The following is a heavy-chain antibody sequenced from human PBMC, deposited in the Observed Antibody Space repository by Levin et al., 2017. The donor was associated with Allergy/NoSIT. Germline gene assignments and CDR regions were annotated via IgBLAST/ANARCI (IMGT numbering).Heavy chain of an antibody. D-gene: IGHD3-9*01. CDR1: GFTFSSYG. CDR3: AKGRPYYDILTGYEGFDN. CDR2: ISYDGSNK. V-gene: IGHV3-30*18. J-gene: IGHJ4*02. Sequence: GESLKISCAASGFTFSSYGMHWVRQAPGKGLGGVAVISYDGSNKYYADSVKGRFTISRDISKNTLYLQMNSLRAEDTAVYYCAKGRPYYDILTGYEGFDNWGQGTLVTVSS.